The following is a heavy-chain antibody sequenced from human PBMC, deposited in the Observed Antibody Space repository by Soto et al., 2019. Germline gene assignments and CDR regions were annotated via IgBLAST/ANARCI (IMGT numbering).Heavy chain of an antibody. Sequence: PSETLSLTCTVSGGSISSYYWSWIRQPPGKGLEWIGYIYYSGSTNYNPSLKSRVTISVDTSKNQFSLKLSSVTAADTAVYYCARHKRDYGSGSYYKVAGMDVWGQGTTVTVSS. V-gene: IGHV4-59*01. CDR2: IYYSGST. J-gene: IGHJ6*02. CDR1: GGSISSYY. D-gene: IGHD3-10*01. CDR3: ARHKRDYGSGSYYKVAGMDV.